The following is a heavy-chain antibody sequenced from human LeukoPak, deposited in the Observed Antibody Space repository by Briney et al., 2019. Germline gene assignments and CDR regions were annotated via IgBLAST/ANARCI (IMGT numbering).Heavy chain of an antibody. CDR2: MNPNSGNT. D-gene: IGHD6-6*01. J-gene: IGHJ5*02. V-gene: IGHV1-8*01. CDR1: GYTFTSYD. CDR3: ARGFGRMSAARPRRPSASNWFDP. Sequence: ASVKVSCKASGYTFTSYDINWVRQATGQGLEWMGWMNPNSGNTGYAQKFQGRVTMTRNTSISTAYMELSSLRSEDTAVYYCARGFGRMSAARPRRPSASNWFDPWGQGTLVTVSS.